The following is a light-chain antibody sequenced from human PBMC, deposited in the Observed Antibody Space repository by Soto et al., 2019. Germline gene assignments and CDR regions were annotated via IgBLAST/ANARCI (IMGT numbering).Light chain of an antibody. CDR3: QQYNSYSPST. Sequence: DIQMTQSPSTLSASVGDRVTITCRASQSISSWLAWYQQKPGTAPKLLIYDASSLESGVPSRFSGSGSGTEFTLTVSSLQPDDFATYYCQQYNSYSPSTFGPGTKVDI. CDR1: QSISSW. V-gene: IGKV1-5*01. J-gene: IGKJ3*01. CDR2: DAS.